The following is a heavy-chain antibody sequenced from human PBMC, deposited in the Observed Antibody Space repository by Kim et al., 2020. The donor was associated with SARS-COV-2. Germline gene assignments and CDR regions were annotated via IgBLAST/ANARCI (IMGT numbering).Heavy chain of an antibody. Sequence: GGSLRLSCAASGFTFSSYGMHWVRQAPGKGLEWVAVIWYDGSNKYYADSVKGRFTISRDNSKNTLYLQMNSLRTEDTAVYYCARDYRIGGYEPLVDYWGQGTLVTVSS. V-gene: IGHV3-33*01. CDR3: ARDYRIGGYEPLVDY. D-gene: IGHD5-12*01. J-gene: IGHJ4*02. CDR2: IWYDGSNK. CDR1: GFTFSSYG.